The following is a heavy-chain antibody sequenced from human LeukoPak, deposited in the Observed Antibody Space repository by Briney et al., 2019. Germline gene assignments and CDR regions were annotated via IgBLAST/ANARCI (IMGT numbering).Heavy chain of an antibody. CDR1: GYTFTSYD. CDR3: ARGVGASYMDV. D-gene: IGHD1-26*01. Sequence: ASVKVSCKASGYTFTSYDINWVRQATGQGLEWMGWMNPNSGNTGYAQKFQGRVTMTRDTSTSTAYMELSRLRSDDTAVYYCARGVGASYMDVWGKGTTVTVSS. CDR2: MNPNSGNT. J-gene: IGHJ6*03. V-gene: IGHV1-8*02.